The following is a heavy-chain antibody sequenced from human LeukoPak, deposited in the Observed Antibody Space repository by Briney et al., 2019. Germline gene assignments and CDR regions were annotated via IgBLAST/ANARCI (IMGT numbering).Heavy chain of an antibody. Sequence: GGSLRLSCTASGFSFNNYAMTWVRQAPGKGLEWVSIIIASSGATFYADSVKGRFTISRDNSKNTLYLQMNSLSVEDTAVYYCAKGGYDYVEVAYFDFWGQEALVTVSS. D-gene: IGHD5-12*01. V-gene: IGHV3-23*01. CDR3: AKGGYDYVEVAYFDF. CDR2: IIASSGAT. J-gene: IGHJ4*02. CDR1: GFSFNNYA.